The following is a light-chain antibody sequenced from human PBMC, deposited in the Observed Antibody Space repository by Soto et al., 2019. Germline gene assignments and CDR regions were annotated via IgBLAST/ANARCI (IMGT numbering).Light chain of an antibody. Sequence: EIVLTQSPGTLSLSPGERATLSCRVSQSVNNNYVAWYQQKPGQAPRLLIFRASNKATGIPDRFSGSGSGTDFTLTISRLEPEDFAVYYCQQYGSSPRTFGQGTKVDIK. CDR2: RAS. J-gene: IGKJ1*01. V-gene: IGKV3-20*01. CDR1: QSVNNNY. CDR3: QQYGSSPRT.